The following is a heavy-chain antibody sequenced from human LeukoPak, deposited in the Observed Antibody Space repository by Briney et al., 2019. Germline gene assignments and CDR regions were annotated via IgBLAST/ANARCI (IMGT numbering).Heavy chain of an antibody. J-gene: IGHJ5*02. CDR1: GYTFTSYG. D-gene: IGHD4-17*01. CDR3: ARDAGYGDYSNWFDP. V-gene: IGHV1-18*01. CDR2: ISAYNGNT. Sequence: ASVKVSCKASGYTFTSYGISWVRQAPGQGLEWMGWISAYNGNTNYAQKLQGRVTMTTDTSTSTAYMELRSLRSDDTAVYYCARDAGYGDYSNWFDPWGQGTLVTVSS.